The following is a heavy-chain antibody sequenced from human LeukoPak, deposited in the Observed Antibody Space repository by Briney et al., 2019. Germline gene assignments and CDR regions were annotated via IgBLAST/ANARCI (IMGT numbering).Heavy chain of an antibody. CDR2: TYYSGST. Sequence: PSQTLSLTCTLSGGSISSGGYYWSWIRHHPGKRLEWIGYTYYSGSTYYNPSLKTRVPISVDTSKNQFSLKLSSVTAADTAVYYCERVALYYYDSSGYYQSVGLSTVIEEKDAFDIWGQGTMVTVSS. CDR1: GGSISSGGYY. D-gene: IGHD3-22*01. V-gene: IGHV4-31*03. J-gene: IGHJ3*02. CDR3: ERVALYYYDSSGYYQSVGLSTVIEEKDAFDI.